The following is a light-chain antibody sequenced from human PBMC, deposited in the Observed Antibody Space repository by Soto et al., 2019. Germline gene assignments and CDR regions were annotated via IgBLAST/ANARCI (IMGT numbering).Light chain of an antibody. CDR3: TSYAGGNNV. CDR2: EVN. Sequence: QSALTQPPSASGSPGQSVTISCTGTSSDVGGYNYVSWYQQHPGKVPKLMVYEVNKRPSGVPDRFSGSKSGNTASLPSSGLQAEDEADYYCTSYAGGNNVFGTGTKVTVL. J-gene: IGLJ1*01. CDR1: SSDVGGYNY. V-gene: IGLV2-8*01.